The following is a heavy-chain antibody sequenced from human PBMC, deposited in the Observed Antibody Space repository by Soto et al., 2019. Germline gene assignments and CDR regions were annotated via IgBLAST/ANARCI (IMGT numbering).Heavy chain of an antibody. Sequence: SVKVSCKASGGTFSSYAISWVRQAPGQGLEWMGGIIPIFGTANYAQKFQGRVTITADESTSTAYMELRSLRSDDTAVYYCAREARGMGYSSCFFPWGYYPYCMDFSCQAPSLTVSS. D-gene: IGHD6-13*01. J-gene: IGHJ6*02. CDR1: GGTFSSYA. CDR3: AREARGMGYSSCFFPWGYYPYCMDF. V-gene: IGHV1-69*13. CDR2: IIPIFGTA.